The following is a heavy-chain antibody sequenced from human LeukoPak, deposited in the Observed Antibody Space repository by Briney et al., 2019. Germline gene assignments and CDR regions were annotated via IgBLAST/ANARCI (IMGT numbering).Heavy chain of an antibody. CDR3: ATRPITMVRGVMVY. J-gene: IGHJ4*02. Sequence: GGSLRLSCAASGFTFSSYGMHWVRQAPGKGLEWVAFIRYDGSNKYYADSVKGRFTISRDNAKNSLYLQMNSLRAEDTAVYYCATRPITMVRGVMVYWGQGTLVTVSS. CDR2: IRYDGSNK. V-gene: IGHV3-30*02. D-gene: IGHD3-10*01. CDR1: GFTFSSYG.